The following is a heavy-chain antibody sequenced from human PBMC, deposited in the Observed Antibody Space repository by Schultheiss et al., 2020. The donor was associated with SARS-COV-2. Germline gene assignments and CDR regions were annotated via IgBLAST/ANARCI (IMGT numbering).Heavy chain of an antibody. J-gene: IGHJ3*02. CDR3: ARERSRNSSRAFDI. V-gene: IGHV4-34*01. CDR1: GGSFSGYY. CDR2: INHSGST. Sequence: SETLSLTCAVYGGSFSGYYWSWIRQPAGKGLEWIGEINHSGSTNYNPSLKSRVTISVDTSKNQFSLKLSSVTAADTAVYYCARERSRNSSRAFDIWGQGTMVTVSS. D-gene: IGHD1-14*01.